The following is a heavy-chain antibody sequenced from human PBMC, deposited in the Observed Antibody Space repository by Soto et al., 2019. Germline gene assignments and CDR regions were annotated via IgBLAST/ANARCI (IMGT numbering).Heavy chain of an antibody. CDR2: ISYDGSNK. V-gene: IGHV3-30-3*01. CDR1: GFTFSSYA. J-gene: IGHJ4*02. CDR3: ARGPEGY. Sequence: QVQLVESGGGVVQPGRSLRLSCAASGFTFSSYAMHWVRQAPGKGLEWVAVISYDGSNKYYADSVKGRFTISRDNSKNPLYRKMNGRRVEDTVVYYCARGPEGYGGQGTLVTVSS.